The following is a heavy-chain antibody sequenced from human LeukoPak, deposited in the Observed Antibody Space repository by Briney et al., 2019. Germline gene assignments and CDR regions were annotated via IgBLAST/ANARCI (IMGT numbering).Heavy chain of an antibody. D-gene: IGHD3-10*01. V-gene: IGHV3-23*01. Sequence: GGTLGLSCAASGFTFSNFGMTWVRQAPGKGLESVSTISDSGGSTYYADSVKGRFSISRDNSKNTLYLQMNSLRAEDTAVYYCEGFRGYWGQGTLVTVSS. J-gene: IGHJ4*02. CDR3: EGFRGY. CDR2: ISDSGGST. CDR1: GFTFSNFG.